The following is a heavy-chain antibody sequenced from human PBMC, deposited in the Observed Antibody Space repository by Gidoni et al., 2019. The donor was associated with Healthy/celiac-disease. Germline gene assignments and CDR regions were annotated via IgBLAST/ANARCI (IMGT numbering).Heavy chain of an antibody. J-gene: IGHJ6*02. D-gene: IGHD6-13*01. Sequence: GLEWIGEINHSGSTNYNPSLKSRVTISVDTSKNQFSLKLSSVTAADTAVYYCARGPGYSSSWQRYYYYGMDVWGQGTTVTVSS. CDR3: ARGPGYSSSWQRYYYYGMDV. V-gene: IGHV4-34*01. CDR2: INHSGST.